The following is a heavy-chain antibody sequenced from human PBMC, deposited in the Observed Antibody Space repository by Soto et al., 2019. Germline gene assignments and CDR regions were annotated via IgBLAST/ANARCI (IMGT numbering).Heavy chain of an antibody. CDR2: IYYSGST. D-gene: IGHD3-16*02. CDR1: GGSISSGDYY. CDR3: ARVGELSLTSNWFDP. J-gene: IGHJ5*02. V-gene: IGHV4-30-4*01. Sequence: QVQLQESGPGLVKPSQTLSLTCTVSGGSISSGDYYWSWIRQPPGKGLEWIGYIYYSGSTYYNPSLKSRVTISVDTSKNQFSLKLSSVTAADTAVYYCARVGELSLTSNWFDPWGQGTLVTVSS.